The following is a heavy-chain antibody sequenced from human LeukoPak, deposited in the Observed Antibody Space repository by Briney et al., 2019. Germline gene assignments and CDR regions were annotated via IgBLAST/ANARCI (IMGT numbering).Heavy chain of an antibody. CDR2: ISAYNGNT. Sequence: SVKVSCKASGYTFTSYGISWVRQAPGQGLEWMGWISAYNGNTNYAQKLQGRVTMTTDTSTSTAYMELRSLRSDDTAVYYCARDTTMVRINWYFDLWGRGTLVTVSS. CDR3: ARDTTMVRINWYFDL. D-gene: IGHD3-10*01. CDR1: GYTFTSYG. V-gene: IGHV1-18*01. J-gene: IGHJ2*01.